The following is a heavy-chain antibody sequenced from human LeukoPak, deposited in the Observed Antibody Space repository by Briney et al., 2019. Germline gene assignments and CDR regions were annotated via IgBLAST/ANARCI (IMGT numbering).Heavy chain of an antibody. D-gene: IGHD1-26*01. Sequence: PGRSLRLSCTTSGFSFGDYAMSWFRQAPGKGLQWVGFIRSKAYGGTTEYAASVKGRFTISRDDSKSIAYLQMNSLKTEDTAVYYCTRERNLDVGALLFDYWGQGTLVTVSS. CDR3: TRERNLDVGALLFDY. CDR1: GFSFGDYA. V-gene: IGHV3-49*03. J-gene: IGHJ4*02. CDR2: IRSKAYGGTT.